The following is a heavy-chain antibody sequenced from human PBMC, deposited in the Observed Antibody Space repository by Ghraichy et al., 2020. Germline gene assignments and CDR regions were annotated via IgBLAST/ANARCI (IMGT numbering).Heavy chain of an antibody. Sequence: GGSLRLSCAASGFTFSSYGMHWVRQAPGKGLEWVAFIRYDGSNKYYADSVKGRFTISRDNSKNTLYLQMNSLRAEDTAVYYCAKRSGYSSSWYGYYFDYWGQGTLVTVSS. CDR2: IRYDGSNK. V-gene: IGHV3-30*02. CDR3: AKRSGYSSSWYGYYFDY. CDR1: GFTFSSYG. J-gene: IGHJ4*02. D-gene: IGHD6-13*01.